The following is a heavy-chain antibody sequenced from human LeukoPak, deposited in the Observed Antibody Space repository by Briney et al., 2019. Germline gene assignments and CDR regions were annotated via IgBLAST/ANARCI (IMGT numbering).Heavy chain of an antibody. CDR2: IYSGGST. V-gene: IGHV3-53*01. CDR3: ARVSRYGSSWYYYYYYMDV. J-gene: IGHJ6*03. D-gene: IGHD6-13*01. CDR1: GFTVSSNY. Sequence: GGSLRLSCAASGFTVSSNYMSWVRQAPGKGLEWVSVIYSGGSTYYADSVKGRFTISRDNSKNTLYLQMNSLRAEDTAVYYCARVSRYGSSWYYYYYYMDVWGKGTTVTISS.